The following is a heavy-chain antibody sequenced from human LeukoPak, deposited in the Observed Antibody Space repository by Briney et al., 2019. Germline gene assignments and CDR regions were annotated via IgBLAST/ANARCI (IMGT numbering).Heavy chain of an antibody. V-gene: IGHV3-30*04. CDR2: ISYDGSNK. Sequence: PGGSLRLSCAASGFTFSSYAMHWVRQAPGKGLEWEAVISYDGSNKYYADSVKGRFTISRDNSKNTLYLQMNSLRAEDTAVYYCAREGNPGYSSSWSGDAFDIWGQGTMVTVSS. D-gene: IGHD6-13*01. CDR3: AREGNPGYSSSWSGDAFDI. J-gene: IGHJ3*02. CDR1: GFTFSSYA.